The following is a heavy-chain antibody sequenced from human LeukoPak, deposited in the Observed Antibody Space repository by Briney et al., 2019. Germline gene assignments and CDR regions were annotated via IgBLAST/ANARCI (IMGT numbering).Heavy chain of an antibody. CDR3: ARLGFCSSTSCYAEAGY. V-gene: IGHV4-39*01. D-gene: IGHD2-2*01. CDR2: IYYSGST. J-gene: IGHJ4*02. Sequence: SETLSLTCTVSGGSVSSTSYYWGWIRQPPGKGLEWIGSIYYSGSTYYNPSLKSRVTISVDTSKNQFSLKLSSVTAADTAVYYCARLGFCSSTSCYAEAGYWGQGTLVTVSS. CDR1: GGSVSSTSYY.